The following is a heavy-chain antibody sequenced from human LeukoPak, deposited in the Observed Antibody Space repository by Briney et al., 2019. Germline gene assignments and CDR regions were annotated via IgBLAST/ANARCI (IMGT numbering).Heavy chain of an antibody. CDR1: GGSISSYY. V-gene: IGHV4-59*12. CDR2: IYYSGST. Sequence: PSETLSLTCTVSGGSISSYYWSWIRQPPGKGLEWIGYIYYSGSTNYNPSLKSRVTISVDTSKNQFSLKLSSVTAADTAVYYCARGRRIVGATSPKNWSFDYWGQGTLVTVSS. D-gene: IGHD1-26*01. J-gene: IGHJ4*02. CDR3: ARGRRIVGATSPKNWSFDY.